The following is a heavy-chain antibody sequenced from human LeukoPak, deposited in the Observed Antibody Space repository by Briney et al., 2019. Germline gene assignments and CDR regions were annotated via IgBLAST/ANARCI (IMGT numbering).Heavy chain of an antibody. CDR1: GYTFTSYY. V-gene: IGHV1-46*01. Sequence: ASVKVSCKASGYTFTSYYMHWVRQAPGQGLEWMGIINPSGGSTSYAQKFQGRVTMTRDTSTSTDYMELSSLRSEDTAVYYCARGPFGNDFWSGYYTDIDYWGQGTLVTVSS. CDR3: ARGPFGNDFWSGYYTDIDY. CDR2: INPSGGST. J-gene: IGHJ4*02. D-gene: IGHD3-3*01.